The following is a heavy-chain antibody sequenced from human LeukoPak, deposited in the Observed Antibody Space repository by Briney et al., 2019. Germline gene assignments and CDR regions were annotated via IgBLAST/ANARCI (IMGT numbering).Heavy chain of an antibody. Sequence: PGGSLRLSCAVSGFTFSSYAMSWVRQAPGKGLEWVSSISSSGGSTYYADSVKGRFTISRDNSKNTLYLQMNSLRAEDTAVYYCASPYSSRWYELCYWGQGTLVTVSS. CDR1: GFTFSSYA. CDR3: ASPYSSRWYELCY. J-gene: IGHJ4*02. CDR2: ISSSGGST. D-gene: IGHD6-13*01. V-gene: IGHV3-23*01.